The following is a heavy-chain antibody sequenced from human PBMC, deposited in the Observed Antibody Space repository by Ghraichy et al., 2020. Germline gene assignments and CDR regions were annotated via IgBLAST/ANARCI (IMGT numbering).Heavy chain of an antibody. V-gene: IGHV1-2*02. CDR2: INPNSGGT. CDR1: GYTFTGYY. Sequence: ASVKVSCKASGYTFTGYYMHWVRQAPGQGLEWMGWINPNSGGTNYAQQFQGRVTMTRDTSISTAYMELSRLRSDDTAVYYCARSSHSSGWYPYFDYWGQGTLVTVSS. CDR3: ARSSHSSGWYPYFDY. J-gene: IGHJ4*02. D-gene: IGHD6-19*01.